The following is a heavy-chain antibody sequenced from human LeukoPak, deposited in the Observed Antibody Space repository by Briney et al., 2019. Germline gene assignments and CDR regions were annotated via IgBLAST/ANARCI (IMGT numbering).Heavy chain of an antibody. CDR3: ARVESSYSSGFDY. J-gene: IGHJ4*02. CDR2: MNPNSGNT. Sequence: ASVKVSCKASGYTFTSYDINWVRQATGQGLEWMGWMNPNSGNTGYAQMFQGRVTITRKTAISTAYIYLSSLRSEDTAVYYCARVESSYSSGFDYWGQGTLVTVSS. D-gene: IGHD3-22*01. V-gene: IGHV1-8*01. CDR1: GYTFTSYD.